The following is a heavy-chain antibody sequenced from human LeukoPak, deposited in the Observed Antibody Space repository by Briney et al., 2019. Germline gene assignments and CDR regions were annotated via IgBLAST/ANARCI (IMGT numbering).Heavy chain of an antibody. CDR3: ARDQGYYYDSSGYYYYYGVDV. J-gene: IGHJ6*02. V-gene: IGHV3-66*01. Sequence: GGSLRLSCAASGFTVSSNYMSWVRQAPGKGLEWVSVIYSGGSTYYADSVKGRFTISRDNSKNTLYLQMNSLRAEDTAVYYCARDQGYYYDSSGYYYYYGVDVWGQGTTVTVSS. CDR1: GFTVSSNY. CDR2: IYSGGST. D-gene: IGHD3-22*01.